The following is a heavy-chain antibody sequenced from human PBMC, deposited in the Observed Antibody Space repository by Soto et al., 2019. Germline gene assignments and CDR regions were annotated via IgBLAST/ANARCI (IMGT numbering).Heavy chain of an antibody. V-gene: IGHV5-51*01. Sequence: PGESLKISCKASGYDFTSYWIGWVRQKPGKGLEWMAMIYPGDSDTRDSPSFQGQVTISADKSTSTAYLQWSNLKASDTAMYYCARRRSSTAFDIGGQGTMVTVSS. J-gene: IGHJ3*02. D-gene: IGHD2-2*01. CDR2: IYPGDSDT. CDR1: GYDFTSYW. CDR3: ARRRSSTAFDI.